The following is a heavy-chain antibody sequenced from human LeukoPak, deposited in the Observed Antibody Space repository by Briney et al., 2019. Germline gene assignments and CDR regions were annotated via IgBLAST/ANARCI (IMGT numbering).Heavy chain of an antibody. CDR2: ISSSGGTV. Sequence: GGPLRLSCAASGFTFNNYFMSWIRQAPGKGLEWVSYISSSGGTVYYAGSVKGRFTVSRDNAKNSLYLQMNSLRAEDTAVYYCARGLAVAANCFDYWGQGTLVTVSS. CDR1: GFTFNNYF. J-gene: IGHJ4*02. D-gene: IGHD6-19*01. CDR3: ARGLAVAANCFDY. V-gene: IGHV3-11*04.